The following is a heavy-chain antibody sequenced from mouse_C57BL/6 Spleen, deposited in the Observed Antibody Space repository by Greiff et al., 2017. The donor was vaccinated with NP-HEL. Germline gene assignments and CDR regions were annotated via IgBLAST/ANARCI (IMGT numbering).Heavy chain of an antibody. CDR1: GFSFNTYA. V-gene: IGHV10-1*01. D-gene: IGHD2-4*01. CDR3: VRGGDYDVYYAMDY. CDR2: IRSKSNNYAT. Sequence: EVQRVESGGGLVQPKGSLKLSCAASGFSFNTYAMNWVRQAPGKGLEWVARIRSKSNNYATYYADSVKDRFTISRDDSESMLYLQMNNLKTEDTAMYYCVRGGDYDVYYAMDYWGQGTSVTVSS. J-gene: IGHJ4*01.